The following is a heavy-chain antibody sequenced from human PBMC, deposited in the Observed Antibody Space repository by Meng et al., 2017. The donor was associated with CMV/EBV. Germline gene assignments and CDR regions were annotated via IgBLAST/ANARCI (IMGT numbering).Heavy chain of an antibody. CDR1: GYTFTSYG. V-gene: IGHV1-18*01. D-gene: IGHD4-17*01. J-gene: IGHJ6*02. Sequence: ASVKVSCKASGYTFTSYGISWVRQAPGQGLEWMGWISAYNGNTNYAQKLQGRVTMTTDTSTSTAYMELRSLRSDDTAVYYCARDSGQEDYAGGVGMDVWGQGTTVTVSS. CDR3: ARDSGQEDYAGGVGMDV. CDR2: ISAYNGNT.